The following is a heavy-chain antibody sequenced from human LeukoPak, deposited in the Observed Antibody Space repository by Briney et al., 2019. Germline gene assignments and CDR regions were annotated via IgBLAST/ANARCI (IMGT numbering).Heavy chain of an antibody. Sequence: GASVKVSCKASGGTFRSYGLNWVRQAPGQGLELMGGFIPILGTAKYAQKLQGRVTIIADESTSTAYMALSSLRSEDTAVYYCARPAMGYSYGPSLLLGYYGMDVWGQGTTVTVSS. J-gene: IGHJ6*02. CDR3: ARPAMGYSYGPSLLLGYYGMDV. CDR2: FIPILGTA. CDR1: GGTFRSYG. V-gene: IGHV1-69*13. D-gene: IGHD5-18*01.